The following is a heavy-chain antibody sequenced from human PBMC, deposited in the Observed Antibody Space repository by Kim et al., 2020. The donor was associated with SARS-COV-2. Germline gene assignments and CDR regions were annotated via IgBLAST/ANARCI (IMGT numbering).Heavy chain of an antibody. CDR1: GFTFSSYG. J-gene: IGHJ6*02. CDR2: ISYDGTNK. CDR3: AKGGRQDYYYYYGMDV. Sequence: GGSLRLSCAASGFTFSSYGMHWVRQAPGKGLEWVAVISYDGTNKYSADSVKGRFTISRDNSNNTLYLQMNSLRPEDTAVYYCAKGGRQDYYYYYGMDVWGQGTTVTVSS. V-gene: IGHV3-30*18. D-gene: IGHD1-1*01.